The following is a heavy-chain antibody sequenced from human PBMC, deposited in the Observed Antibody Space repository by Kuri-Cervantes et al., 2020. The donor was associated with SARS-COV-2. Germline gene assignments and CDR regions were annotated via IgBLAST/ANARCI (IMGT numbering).Heavy chain of an antibody. V-gene: IGHV4-34*01. CDR2: INHSGST. CDR1: GGSFSGYY. CDR3: ARVPTTGTHYFDY. D-gene: IGHD6-13*01. Sequence: SQTLSLTCAVYGGSFSGYYWSWIRQPPGKGLEWIGEINHSGSTNYNPSLKSRVTISVDTSKNQFSLKLGSVTAADTAVYYCARVPTTGTHYFDYWGQGTLVTVSS. J-gene: IGHJ4*02.